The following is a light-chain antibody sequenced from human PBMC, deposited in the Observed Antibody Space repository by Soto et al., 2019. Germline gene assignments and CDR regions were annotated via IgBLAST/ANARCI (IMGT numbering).Light chain of an antibody. CDR2: GAS. V-gene: IGKV3-20*01. Sequence: EIVMTQTPATLSVSPGERATLSCRASQSVSSNLAWYQQKPGQAPRLLIYGASSRATGIPDRSSGSGSGTDFTLTISRLEPEDFAVYYCQQYGSSLITFGQGTRLEI. CDR3: QQYGSSLIT. J-gene: IGKJ5*01. CDR1: QSVSSN.